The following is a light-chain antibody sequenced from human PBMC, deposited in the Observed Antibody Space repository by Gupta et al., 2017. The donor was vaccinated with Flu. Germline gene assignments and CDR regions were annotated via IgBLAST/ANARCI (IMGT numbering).Light chain of an antibody. V-gene: IGLV2-8*01. Sequence: SPPPPPPSPSRCPRQSITISCTVTSSDIGAYKYVSWHQQHAGKAPKLIIYEVTNRPSGVPDRFSGSKSGNTASLTVSGLQAEDGGDYYCSSHTVSDTFVFGTGTAVTVL. CDR3: SSHTVSDTFV. CDR2: EVT. J-gene: IGLJ1*01. CDR1: SSDIGAYKY.